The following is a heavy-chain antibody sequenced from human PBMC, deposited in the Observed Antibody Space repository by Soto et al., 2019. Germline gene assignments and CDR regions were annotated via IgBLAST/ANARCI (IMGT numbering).Heavy chain of an antibody. Sequence: QVQLVESGGGVVQPGRSLRLSCAASGFTFTTYVMHWVRQAPGKGLEWVAVVSYDGGNKYYADSVKGRFTISRDNSRNTLYLQMNSLRAEDTAVYYCARQGVNWNDEGLTDFDYWGQGTLVTVSS. CDR2: VSYDGGNK. CDR1: GFTFTTYV. D-gene: IGHD1-20*01. CDR3: ARQGVNWNDEGLTDFDY. J-gene: IGHJ4*02. V-gene: IGHV3-30-3*01.